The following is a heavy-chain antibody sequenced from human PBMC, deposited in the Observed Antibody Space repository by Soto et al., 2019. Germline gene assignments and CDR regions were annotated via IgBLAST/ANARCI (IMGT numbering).Heavy chain of an antibody. Sequence: GGSLRLSCAASGFTFSTYAMSWVRQAPGKGLEWVSAISNSGDSTYYADSVRGRFTISRDNSKNTLHLHVNSLRAEDTAIYYFAKWAQSYNSYFDFWGQGTPVTVSS. V-gene: IGHV3-23*01. CDR1: GFTFSTYA. CDR2: ISNSGDST. J-gene: IGHJ4*02. D-gene: IGHD3-10*01. CDR3: AKWAQSYNSYFDF.